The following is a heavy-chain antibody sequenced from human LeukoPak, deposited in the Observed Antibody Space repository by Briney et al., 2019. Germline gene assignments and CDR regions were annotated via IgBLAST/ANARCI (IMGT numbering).Heavy chain of an antibody. V-gene: IGHV3-23*01. Sequence: GGSLRLSCAASGFTFSSYAMSWVRQVPGKGLEWVSVISGSGDNTYYADSVKGRFTISRDNSKNMLYLQMNSLRAEDTAVYYCAKWKYSNSGIDDYWGQGTLVTISS. D-gene: IGHD6-6*01. CDR2: ISGSGDNT. CDR3: AKWKYSNSGIDDY. CDR1: GFTFSSYA. J-gene: IGHJ4*02.